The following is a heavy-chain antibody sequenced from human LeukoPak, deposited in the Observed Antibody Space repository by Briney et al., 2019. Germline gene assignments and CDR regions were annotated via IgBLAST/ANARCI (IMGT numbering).Heavy chain of an antibody. V-gene: IGHV4-30-4*08. CDR2: IYYSGST. D-gene: IGHD3-22*01. Sequence: SQTLSLICIVSGGSINSGDYYWSWIRQPPGKGLEWIGYIYYSGSTYYNPSLKSRVTISIDTSKNQFSLKLSSVTAADTAVYYCARGPKWLFKYYFDYWGQGTLVTVSS. CDR3: ARGPKWLFKYYFDY. J-gene: IGHJ4*02. CDR1: GGSINSGDYY.